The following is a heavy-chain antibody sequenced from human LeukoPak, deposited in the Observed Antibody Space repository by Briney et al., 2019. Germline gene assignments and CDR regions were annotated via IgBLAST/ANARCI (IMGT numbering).Heavy chain of an antibody. D-gene: IGHD3/OR15-3a*01. V-gene: IGHV3-66*01. J-gene: IGHJ3*02. Sequence: GGSLRLSCAASGFTVSSNYMNWVRQAPGKGLEGVSDNYSGGNTYYPDSVKGRFTISRDNSKNTLYLQMNSLRDEDTAVYYCARYGLGAHAFDIWGQGTMVTVSS. CDR2: NYSGGNT. CDR1: GFTVSSNY. CDR3: ARYGLGAHAFDI.